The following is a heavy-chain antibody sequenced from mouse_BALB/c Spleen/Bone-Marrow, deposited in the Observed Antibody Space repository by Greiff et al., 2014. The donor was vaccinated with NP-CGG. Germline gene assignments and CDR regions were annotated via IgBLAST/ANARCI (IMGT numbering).Heavy chain of an antibody. CDR3: ARRDGSYFDY. J-gene: IGHJ2*01. CDR2: INPGSGGT. CDR1: GYAFTNYL. V-gene: IGHV1-54*01. D-gene: IGHD3-3*01. Sequence: VQLQQSGAELVRPGTSVKVSCKASGYAFTNYLIEWVKQRPGQGLEWIGMINPGSGGTNYNEKFKGKATLTADKSSSTAYMQLSSLTSGDSAVYFCARRDGSYFDYWGQGTTFTVSS.